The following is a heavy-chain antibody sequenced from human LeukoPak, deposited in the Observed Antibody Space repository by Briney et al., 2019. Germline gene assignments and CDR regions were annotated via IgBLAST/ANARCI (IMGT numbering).Heavy chain of an antibody. CDR3: ARDREQWLVTAFDI. D-gene: IGHD6-19*01. CDR2: ISDSGTGT. J-gene: IGHJ3*02. V-gene: IGHV3-23*01. CDR1: GFTFSSYA. Sequence: PGGSLRLSCAASGFTFSSYAITWVRQAPGKGLEWVSSISDSGTGTYYADSVKGRFTISRDNSKNTLYLQMNSLRSEDTAVYYCARDREQWLVTAFDIWGQGTMVTVSS.